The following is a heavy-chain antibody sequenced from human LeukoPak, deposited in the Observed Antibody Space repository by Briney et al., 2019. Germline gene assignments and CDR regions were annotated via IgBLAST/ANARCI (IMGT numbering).Heavy chain of an antibody. CDR1: GYTFTGYC. CDR3: AREGCSSTSCYPPDDYFDY. V-gene: IGHV1-2*02. Sequence: EASVKVSCKASGYTFTGYCMHWVRQAPGQGLEWMGWINPNSGGTNYAQKFQGRVTMTRDTSISTAYMELSRLRSDDTAVYYCAREGCSSTSCYPPDDYFDYWGQGTLVTVSS. CDR2: INPNSGGT. J-gene: IGHJ4*02. D-gene: IGHD2-2*01.